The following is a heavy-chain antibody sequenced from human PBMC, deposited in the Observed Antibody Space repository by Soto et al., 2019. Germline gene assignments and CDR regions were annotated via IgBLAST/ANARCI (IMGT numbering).Heavy chain of an antibody. D-gene: IGHD3-9*01. CDR3: ARGRDFDWLFPYYYYMDV. CDR1: GGSISSSSYY. V-gene: IGHV4-39*01. J-gene: IGHJ6*03. Sequence: QLQLQESGPGLVKPSETLSLTCTVSGGSISSSSYYWGWIRQPPGKGLEWIGSIYYSGSTYYNPSLKSRVTICVDTSKNQFSLKLSSVTAADTAVYYCARGRDFDWLFPYYYYMDVWGKGTTVTVSS. CDR2: IYYSGST.